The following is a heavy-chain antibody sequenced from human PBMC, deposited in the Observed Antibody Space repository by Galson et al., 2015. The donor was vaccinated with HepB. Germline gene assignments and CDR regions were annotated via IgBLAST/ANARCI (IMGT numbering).Heavy chain of an antibody. CDR1: GYTFTGYY. CDR2: INPNSGGT. Sequence: SVKVSCKASGYTFTGYYMHWVRQAPGQGLEWMGWINPNSGGTNYAQKFQGRVTMTRDTSISTAYMELSRLRSDDTAVYYCARLRPGIAVAGAPPRWFDPWGQGTLVTVSS. D-gene: IGHD6-19*01. CDR3: ARLRPGIAVAGAPPRWFDP. J-gene: IGHJ5*02. V-gene: IGHV1-2*02.